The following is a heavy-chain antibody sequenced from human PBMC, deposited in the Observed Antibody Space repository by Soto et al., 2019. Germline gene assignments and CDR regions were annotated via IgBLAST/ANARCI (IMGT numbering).Heavy chain of an antibody. CDR1: GGSLTNYF. J-gene: IGHJ3*01. V-gene: IGHV4-59*01. CDR2: IRYSGKT. CDR3: ARFQYTVVTPFEL. Sequence: QVQLQESGPGLVEPSETLSLTCTVSGGSLTNYFWTWIRQSPGKGLEWIAYIRYSGKTDYNPSLKSRVTISLDTPTNQFSLKLTSVTAADTAMYYCARFQYTVVTPFELWGQGTMVIVSS. D-gene: IGHD2-21*02.